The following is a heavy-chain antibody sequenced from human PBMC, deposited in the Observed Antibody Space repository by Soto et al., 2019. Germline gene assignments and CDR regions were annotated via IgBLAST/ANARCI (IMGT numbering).Heavy chain of an antibody. J-gene: IGHJ3*02. CDR1: GFTFSGSA. V-gene: IGHV3-73*01. D-gene: IGHD1-26*01. CDR2: IRSKANSYAT. CDR3: TSRGWDDAFAI. Sequence: GGSLRLSCAASGFTFSGSAMHWVRQASGKGLEWVGRIRSKANSYATAYAASVKGRFTISRDDSKNTAYLQMNSLKTEDTAVYYCTSRGWDDAFAIWGQGTMVTVSS.